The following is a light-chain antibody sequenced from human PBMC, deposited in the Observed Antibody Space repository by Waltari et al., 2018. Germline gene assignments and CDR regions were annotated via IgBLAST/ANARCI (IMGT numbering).Light chain of an antibody. J-gene: IGKJ3*01. CDR1: QDISNY. CDR3: QQYDNLPIFT. CDR2: DAA. Sequence: DIQMTQSPSSLSASVGDRVTITCQASQDISNYLNWYQQKPRKAPKLLIYDAANLETGVTSRFSGSGSGTDFTFTISSLQPEDIATYYCQQYDNLPIFTFGPGTKVDIK. V-gene: IGKV1-33*01.